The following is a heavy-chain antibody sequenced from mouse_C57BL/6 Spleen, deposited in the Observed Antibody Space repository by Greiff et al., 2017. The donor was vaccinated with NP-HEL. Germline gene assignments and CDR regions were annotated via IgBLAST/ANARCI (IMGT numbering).Heavy chain of an antibody. D-gene: IGHD2-5*01. CDR1: GFSLTSYG. CDR2: IWSGGST. J-gene: IGHJ4*01. V-gene: IGHV2-2*01. CDR3: ARRGGYSNYVGAMDY. Sequence: VQVVESGPGLVQPSQSLSITCTVSGFSLTSYGVHWVRQSPGKGLEWLGVIWSGGSTDYNAAFISRLSISKDNSKSQVFFKMNSLQADDTAIYYCARRGGYSNYVGAMDYWGQGTSVTVSS.